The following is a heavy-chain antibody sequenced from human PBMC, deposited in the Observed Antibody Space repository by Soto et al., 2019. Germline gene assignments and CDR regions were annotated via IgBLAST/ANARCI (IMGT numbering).Heavy chain of an antibody. CDR3: AATYTVATITIDY. D-gene: IGHD5-12*01. Sequence: QVQVVQSGAEVKKPGASVKVSCKVSGFTLTELSIHWVQQAPGKGLEWMGGFDPEDGETIYAQKFQGRVTMTEDTSTDTAYMDLSSLRSEDTAVYYCAATYTVATITIDYWGQGTLVTVSS. J-gene: IGHJ4*02. CDR2: FDPEDGET. V-gene: IGHV1-24*01. CDR1: GFTLTELS.